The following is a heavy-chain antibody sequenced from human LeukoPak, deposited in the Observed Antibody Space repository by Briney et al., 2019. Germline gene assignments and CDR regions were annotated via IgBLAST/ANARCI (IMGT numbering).Heavy chain of an antibody. CDR3: ARGVESYGDYGY. J-gene: IGHJ4*02. Sequence: SETLSLTCTVSGGSISGSYWSWIRQPPGKGLEWIAYMYNSGSTNYNPSLKSRVTISIDTSKNQFSLKLSSLTAADTAIYYCARGVESYGDYGYWGQGILVTVSS. CDR1: GGSISGSY. V-gene: IGHV4-59*01. CDR2: MYNSGST. D-gene: IGHD4-17*01.